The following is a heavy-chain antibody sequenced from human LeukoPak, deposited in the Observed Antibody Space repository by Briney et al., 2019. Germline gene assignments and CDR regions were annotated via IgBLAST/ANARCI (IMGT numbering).Heavy chain of an antibody. J-gene: IGHJ4*02. CDR3: AKDRGGYWSVDY. D-gene: IGHD3-22*01. Sequence: GRSLRLFCAASGFTFSSYGMHWVRQAPGKGLEWVAVIWYDGSNKYYADSVKGRFTISRDNSKNTLYLQMNSLRAEDTAVYYCAKDRGGYWSVDYWGQGTLVTVSS. CDR1: GFTFSSYG. CDR2: IWYDGSNK. V-gene: IGHV3-33*06.